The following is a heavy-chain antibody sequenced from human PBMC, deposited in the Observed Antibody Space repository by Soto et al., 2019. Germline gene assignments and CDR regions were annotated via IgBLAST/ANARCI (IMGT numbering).Heavy chain of an antibody. J-gene: IGHJ5*02. CDR2: IYHSGST. D-gene: IGHD3-9*01. Sequence: SETLSLTCTVSSGSISSGGYSWSWIRQPPGKGLEWIGYIYHSGSTYYNPSLKSRVTISVDRSKNQFSLKLSSVTAADTAVYYSARANYDILTGYHNWFDPWGQGTLVTVSS. V-gene: IGHV4-30-2*01. CDR3: ARANYDILTGYHNWFDP. CDR1: SGSISSGGYS.